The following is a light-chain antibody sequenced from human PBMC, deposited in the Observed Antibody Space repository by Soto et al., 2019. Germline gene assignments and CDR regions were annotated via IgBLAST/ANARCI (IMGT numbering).Light chain of an antibody. J-gene: IGKJ5*01. V-gene: IGKV3-11*01. CDR2: DAS. Sequence: IVVTQSPSTLSLSHGERATLSCRASQSVSSYLAWYQQKPGQAPRLLIYDASNRATGIPARFSGSGSGTDFTLTISSLEHEDFAVYYCQQRSNWPPITFGQGTRLEIK. CDR3: QQRSNWPPIT. CDR1: QSVSSY.